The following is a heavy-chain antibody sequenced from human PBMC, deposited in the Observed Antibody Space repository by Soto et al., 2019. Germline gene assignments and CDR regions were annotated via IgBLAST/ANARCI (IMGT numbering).Heavy chain of an antibody. J-gene: IGHJ3*02. CDR1: GGTFTNYT. CDR2: MIPIFNIA. D-gene: IGHD3-16*02. Sequence: SVKVSCKASGGTFTNYTVSWVRQAPGQGLEWMGKMIPIFNIASYAQRFRGRVTITADKSTSTAYMELSSLKSEDTAVYYCAGGLGYDYIWGSYRSGAFDIWGQGTMVTVSS. CDR3: AGGLGYDYIWGSYRSGAFDI. V-gene: IGHV1-69*02.